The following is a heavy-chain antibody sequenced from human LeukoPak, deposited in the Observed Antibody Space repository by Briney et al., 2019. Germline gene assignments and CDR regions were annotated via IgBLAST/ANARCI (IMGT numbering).Heavy chain of an antibody. CDR2: ISAYNGNR. CDR3: ARGPSHYFGAGSAPKDFDY. D-gene: IGHD3-10*01. J-gene: IGHJ4*02. Sequence: GASVKVSCKASDYTFSSYGIHWVRQAPGQGPEWMGWISAYNGNRDYALKFQGRVTMATDTSTNTAQMELGSLRSDDTAVYYCARGPSHYFGAGSAPKDFDYWGQGTLVIVSS. CDR1: DYTFSSYG. V-gene: IGHV1-18*01.